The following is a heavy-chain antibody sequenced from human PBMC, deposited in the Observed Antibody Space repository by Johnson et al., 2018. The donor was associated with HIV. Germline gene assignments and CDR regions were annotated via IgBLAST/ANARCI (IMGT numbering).Heavy chain of an antibody. Sequence: EVQLVESGGGVVQPGRSLRLACVTSGFSISNYAMHWVRQAPGKGLEWIGRIKSKTDGGTTDYAAPVKGRFSISRDNSKNTLYLQMNSLRAEDTAVYYCARVLVAADYAFDIWGQGTMVTVSS. V-gene: IGHV3-15*01. CDR1: GFSISNYA. J-gene: IGHJ3*02. CDR2: IKSKTDGGTT. D-gene: IGHD1-26*01. CDR3: ARVLVAADYAFDI.